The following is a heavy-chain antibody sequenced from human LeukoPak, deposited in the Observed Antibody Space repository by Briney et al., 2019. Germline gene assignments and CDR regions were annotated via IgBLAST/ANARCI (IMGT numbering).Heavy chain of an antibody. CDR1: GFTFSDYY. J-gene: IGHJ3*02. D-gene: IGHD3-10*01. Sequence: GGSLRLSCAASGFTFSDYYMSWIRQAPGKGLEWVSYISSSGSTIYYADSVKGRFTISRDNAKNSLYLQMNSLRAEDTAVYYCARGMFYYSSGRSQGAFDIWGQGTMVTVSS. V-gene: IGHV3-11*01. CDR3: ARGMFYYSSGRSQGAFDI. CDR2: ISSSGSTI.